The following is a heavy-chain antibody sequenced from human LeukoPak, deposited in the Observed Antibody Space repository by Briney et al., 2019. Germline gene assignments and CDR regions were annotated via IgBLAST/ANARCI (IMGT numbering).Heavy chain of an antibody. D-gene: IGHD3-22*01. CDR1: GGSISSGDYY. CDR2: INHSGGT. CDR3: ARGSKRITMLVVVLDY. Sequence: SQTLSLTCTVSGGSISSGDYYWSWIRQPPGKGLEWIGEINHSGGTNYNPSLKSRVTISVDTSKNQFSLKLSSVTAADTAVYYCARGSKRITMLVVVLDYWGQGTLVTVSS. V-gene: IGHV4-30-4*08. J-gene: IGHJ4*02.